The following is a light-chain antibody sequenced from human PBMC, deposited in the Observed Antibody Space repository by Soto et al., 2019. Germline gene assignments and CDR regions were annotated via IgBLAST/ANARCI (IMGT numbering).Light chain of an antibody. J-gene: IGKJ2*01. CDR1: QSVSSRH. V-gene: IGKV3-20*01. CDR2: GAS. Sequence: EIVLTQSPGILSLSPGERATLSCRASQSVSSRHLAWYQQKPAQAPRLLMYGASSRATGIPERFSGSGSGTRFTLTISSLQSEDFAVYYCQQYNSWPPRYTFGQGTKLEI. CDR3: QQYNSWPPRYT.